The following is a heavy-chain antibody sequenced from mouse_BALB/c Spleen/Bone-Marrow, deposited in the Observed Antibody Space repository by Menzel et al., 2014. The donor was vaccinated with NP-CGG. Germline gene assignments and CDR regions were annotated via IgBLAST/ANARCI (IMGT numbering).Heavy chain of an antibody. J-gene: IGHJ3*01. CDR1: GYTFSSYW. CDR2: ILPGSGST. D-gene: IGHD2-14*01. V-gene: IGHV1-9*01. Sequence: VQLQQSGAELMKPGASVKISCKATGYTFSSYWIEWVKQRPGHGLEWIGEILPGSGSTNYNEKFKGKATFTADTSSNTAYMQLSSLTSEASAVYYCARRGYDGAYWGQGTLVTVSA. CDR3: ARRGYDGAY.